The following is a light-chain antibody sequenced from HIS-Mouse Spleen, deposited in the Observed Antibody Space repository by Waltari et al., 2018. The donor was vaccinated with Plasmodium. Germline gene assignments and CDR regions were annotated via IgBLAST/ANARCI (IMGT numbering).Light chain of an antibody. CDR1: QSISSY. V-gene: IGKV1-39*01. CDR3: QQCYSTPFT. CDR2: AAS. J-gene: IGKJ2*01. Sequence: DIQMTQSPSSLSASVGDRVTITGRASQSISSYLNWYQQKPGKAPRLLIYAASSLQSGVPARFSGSGSGTDFTLTISSLQPEDFAAYYCQQCYSTPFTFGPGTKLEIK.